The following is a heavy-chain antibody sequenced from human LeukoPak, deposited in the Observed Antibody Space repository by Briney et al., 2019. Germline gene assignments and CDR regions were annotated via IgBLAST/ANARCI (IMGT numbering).Heavy chain of an antibody. CDR3: ARSNQADDY. Sequence: PGGSLRLSCAASGFTFSSYWMHWVRQVPGKGLVWVARINPGRSSITYAESVKGRFTISRDNAKNTLYLQMDSLRAEDTGVYYCARSNQADDYWGQGTLVTVSS. V-gene: IGHV3-74*01. J-gene: IGHJ4*02. D-gene: IGHD1-14*01. CDR2: INPGRSSI. CDR1: GFTFSSYW.